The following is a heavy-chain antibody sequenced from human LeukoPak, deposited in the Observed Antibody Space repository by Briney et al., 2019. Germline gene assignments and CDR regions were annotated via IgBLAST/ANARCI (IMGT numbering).Heavy chain of an antibody. Sequence: PSETLSLTCAVYGGSFSGYYCAWIRQTPGKGLEWIGEINHSGSANYNPPLKSRVTISVDMSKSRFSLKLSSVTAADTAVYYCARAPRVEYCRGGSGNRFDYGGRGPLVTVPS. J-gene: IGHJ4*02. D-gene: IGHD2-15*01. CDR2: INHSGSA. CDR1: GGSFSGYY. V-gene: IGHV4-34*01. CDR3: ARAPRVEYCRGGSGNRFDY.